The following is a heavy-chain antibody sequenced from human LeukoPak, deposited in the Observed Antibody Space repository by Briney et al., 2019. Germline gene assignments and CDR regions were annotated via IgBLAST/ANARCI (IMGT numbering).Heavy chain of an antibody. Sequence: SETLSLTCTVSGGSISSSSYYWGWIRQPPGKGLEWIGSIYYSGSTYYNPSLKSRVTISVDTSKNQFSLKLSSVTAADTAVYYCATPFPLVPAAKPLPRYYYYMDVWGKGTTVTISS. D-gene: IGHD2-2*02. J-gene: IGHJ6*03. CDR1: GGSISSSSYY. CDR3: ATPFPLVPAAKPLPRYYYYMDV. CDR2: IYYSGST. V-gene: IGHV4-39*01.